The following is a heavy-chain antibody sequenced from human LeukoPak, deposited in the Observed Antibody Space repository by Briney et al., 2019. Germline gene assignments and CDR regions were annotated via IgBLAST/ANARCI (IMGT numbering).Heavy chain of an antibody. D-gene: IGHD4-17*01. J-gene: IGHJ4*02. CDR1: GFTFSNYS. CDR3: AKGRGTTVTAAANY. Sequence: GSLRLSCAASGFTFSNYSMTWVRQAPGKGLEWVSTISGTGGTTYYADSVKDRFTISRDNSKNTLFLQFNSLRADDTAVYYCAKGRGTTVTAAANYWGQGTLVTVSS. V-gene: IGHV3-23*01. CDR2: ISGTGGTT.